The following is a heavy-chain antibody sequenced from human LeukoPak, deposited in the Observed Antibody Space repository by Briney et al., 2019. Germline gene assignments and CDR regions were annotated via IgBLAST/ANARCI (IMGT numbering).Heavy chain of an antibody. CDR3: ASGMATITPFDY. CDR2: IYTSGST. J-gene: IGHJ4*02. CDR1: GGSISSGSYY. V-gene: IGHV4-61*02. D-gene: IGHD5-24*01. Sequence: SETLSLTCTVSGGSISSGSYYWSWIRQPAGKGLEWIGRIYTSGSTNYNPSLKSRVTISVDTSKNQFSLKLSSVTAADTAVYYCASGMATITPFDYWGQGTLVTVSS.